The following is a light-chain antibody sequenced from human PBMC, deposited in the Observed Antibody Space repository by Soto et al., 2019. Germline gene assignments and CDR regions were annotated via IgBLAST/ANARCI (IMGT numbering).Light chain of an antibody. CDR1: QSVSSSY. J-gene: IGKJ5*01. V-gene: IGKV3D-20*02. Sequence: EIVLTQSPGTLSLSPGERATLSCRASQSVSSSYLAWYQQKPGQAPRLLIYGASGRATGIPDRFSGSGSGTDFTLTISRLEPEDFAIYYCQQRSNLPPTFGQGTRLEIK. CDR2: GAS. CDR3: QQRSNLPPT.